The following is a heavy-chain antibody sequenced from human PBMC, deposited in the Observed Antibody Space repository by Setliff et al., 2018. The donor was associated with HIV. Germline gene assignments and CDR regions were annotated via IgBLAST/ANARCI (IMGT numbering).Heavy chain of an antibody. Sequence: GGSLRLSCAASGFTFSSSYWMSWVRQAPGKGLEWVANIKQDGSEKYYVDSVKCRFTISRDNAKNSLYLQMNSLRAEDTAVYYCARLGDIFAYYNYYYLDVWGKGTTVTVSS. V-gene: IGHV3-7*03. CDR2: IKQDGSEK. D-gene: IGHD3-10*01. CDR1: GFTFSSSYW. J-gene: IGHJ6*03. CDR3: ARLGDIFAYYNYYYLDV.